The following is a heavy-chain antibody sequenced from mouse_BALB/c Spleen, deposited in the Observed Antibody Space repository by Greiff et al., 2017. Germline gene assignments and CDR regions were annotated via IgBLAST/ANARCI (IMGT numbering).Heavy chain of an antibody. D-gene: IGHD2-1*01. CDR2: ISNGGGST. CDR3: SRGGNYDYAMDY. V-gene: IGHV5-12-2*01. J-gene: IGHJ4*01. CDR1: GFTFSSYT. Sequence: EVMLVESGGGLVQPGGSLKLSCAASGFTFSSYTMSWFRQTPEKRLEWVAYISNGGGSTYYPDTVKGRFTISRDNAKNTLYLQMSSLKSEDTAMYYCSRGGNYDYAMDYWGEGTSVTVAS.